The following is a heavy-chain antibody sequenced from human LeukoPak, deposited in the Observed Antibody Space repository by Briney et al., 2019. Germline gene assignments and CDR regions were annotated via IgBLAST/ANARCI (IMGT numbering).Heavy chain of an antibody. J-gene: IGHJ4*02. V-gene: IGHV3-7*01. CDR1: GFTFSSYW. D-gene: IGHD3-10*01. CDR2: IKQDGSEK. CDR3: ARPDRIWFGELLYYFDY. Sequence: GGSLRLSCAASGFTFSSYWMSWVRQAPGKGLEGVANIKQDGSEKYYVDSVKGRFTISRDNAKNSLYLQMNSLRAEDTAVYYCARPDRIWFGELLYYFDYWGQGTLVTVSS.